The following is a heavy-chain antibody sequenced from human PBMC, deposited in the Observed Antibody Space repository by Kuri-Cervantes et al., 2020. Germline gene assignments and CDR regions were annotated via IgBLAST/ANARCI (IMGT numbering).Heavy chain of an antibody. D-gene: IGHD1-26*01. CDR3: AKGSRTSRPYFFDY. V-gene: IGHV3-30*12. CDR1: GFTFSIYS. CDR2: ISYDGSKT. J-gene: IGHJ4*02. Sequence: LSLTCAASGFTFSIYSMNWVRQAPGKGLEWVAVISYDGSKTYYADSVKGRFSLSRDNSKNTLYLQMNSLRGEDTAVYYCAKGSRTSRPYFFDYWGQGTLVTVSS.